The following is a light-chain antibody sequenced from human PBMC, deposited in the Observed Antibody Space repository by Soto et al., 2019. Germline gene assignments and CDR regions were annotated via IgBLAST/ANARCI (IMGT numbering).Light chain of an antibody. Sequence: EIVLTQSPGTLSLSPGERAALSCRGTQTISSNYLAWYRQKPGQAPKLLFYGASTGATGLPARFSGSGSGTEFTLTINSLQAEDCAVYYCQQYYNWPRTFGQGTRLEIK. CDR3: QQYYNWPRT. CDR2: GAS. J-gene: IGKJ5*01. V-gene: IGKV3-15*01. CDR1: QTISSN.